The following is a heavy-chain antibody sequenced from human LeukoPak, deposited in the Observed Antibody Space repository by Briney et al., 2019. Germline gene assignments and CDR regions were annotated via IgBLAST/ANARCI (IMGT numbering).Heavy chain of an antibody. CDR2: IYYSGST. CDR3: TGYSSSWSPSFDY. Sequence: PSETLSLTCTVSGGSISSYYWSWIRQPPGTGLEWIGYIYYSGSTNYNPSLKSRVTISVDTSKNQFSLKLSSVTAADTAVYYCTGYSSSWSPSFDYWGQGTLVTVSS. D-gene: IGHD6-13*01. CDR1: GGSISSYY. V-gene: IGHV4-59*01. J-gene: IGHJ4*02.